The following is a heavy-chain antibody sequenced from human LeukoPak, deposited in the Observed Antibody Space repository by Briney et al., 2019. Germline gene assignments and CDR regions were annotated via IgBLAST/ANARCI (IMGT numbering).Heavy chain of an antibody. V-gene: IGHV3-53*01. CDR3: ASGRNYFPIEY. J-gene: IGHJ4*02. CDR1: VFTLNNNP. D-gene: IGHD3-10*02. CDR2: IYITGNT. Sequence: GGSLRLSCVASVFTLNNNPMAWVRHTPWKGLEYISVIYITGNTFYADSVKGRFSLSRDNSVNTVFLHLSGLRAEDTGVYYCASGRNYFPIEYWGQGTPVTVAS.